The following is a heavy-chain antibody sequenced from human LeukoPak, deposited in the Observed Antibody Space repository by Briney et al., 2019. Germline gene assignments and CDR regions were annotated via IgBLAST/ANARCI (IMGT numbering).Heavy chain of an antibody. V-gene: IGHV3-30*04. J-gene: IGHJ4*02. Sequence: GGSLRLSCAASGFTFTSYALSWVRQAPGKGLEWVAVISYDGSNKYYADSVKGRFTISRDNSKNTLYLQMNSLRVEDTAVYYCARPIFPGIAAAEAYWGQGTLVTVSS. CDR2: ISYDGSNK. CDR3: ARPIFPGIAAAEAY. D-gene: IGHD6-13*01. CDR1: GFTFTSYA.